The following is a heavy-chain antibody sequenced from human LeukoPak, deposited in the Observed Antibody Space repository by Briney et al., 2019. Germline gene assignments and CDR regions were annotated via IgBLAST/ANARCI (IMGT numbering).Heavy chain of an antibody. J-gene: IGHJ3*02. CDR2: IYYSGST. CDR1: GGSISSSSYY. D-gene: IGHD3-22*01. V-gene: IGHV4-39*07. CDR3: ARDSYYTSSGSPAFHI. Sequence: SETLSLTCTVSGGSISSSSYYWGWIRQPPGKGLEWIGSIYYSGSTYYNPSLKSRVTLSVDTSRNQFSLKLISVTAADTAVFYCARDSYYTSSGSPAFHIWGQGTMVTVSS.